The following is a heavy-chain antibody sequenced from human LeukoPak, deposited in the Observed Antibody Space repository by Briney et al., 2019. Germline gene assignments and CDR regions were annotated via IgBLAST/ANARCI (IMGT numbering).Heavy chain of an antibody. J-gene: IGHJ4*02. D-gene: IGHD3-22*01. V-gene: IGHV1-2*02. CDR1: GYTFTSYG. CDR2: INPNSGGT. CDR3: ARAEGNYYHSSGPFDY. Sequence: GASVKVSCKASGYTFTSYGVSWVRQAPGQGLEWMGWINPNSGGTNYAQKFQGRVTMTRDTSSSTAYMELSRLRSDDTAVFYCARAEGNYYHSSGPFDYWGRGTLVTVSS.